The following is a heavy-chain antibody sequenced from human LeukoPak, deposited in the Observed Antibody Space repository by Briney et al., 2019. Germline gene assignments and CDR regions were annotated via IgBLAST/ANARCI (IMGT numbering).Heavy chain of an antibody. CDR2: INSDGNNT. CDR1: GFTFSSYW. V-gene: IGHV3-74*01. Sequence: GGSLRLSCAASGFTFSSYWMHWVRQAPGKGLMWVSRINSDGNNTSYADSVKGRFTISRDKAKNTVYLQMNSLRAEDTAVYYCTRSGLTYGSGSFYTRDYWGQGTLVTVSS. J-gene: IGHJ4*02. CDR3: TRSGLTYGSGSFYTRDY. D-gene: IGHD3-10*01.